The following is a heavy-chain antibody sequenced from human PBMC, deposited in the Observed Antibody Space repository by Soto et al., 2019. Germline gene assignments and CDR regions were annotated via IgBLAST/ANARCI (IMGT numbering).Heavy chain of an antibody. CDR3: ARDHHRYSGYEYVDY. D-gene: IGHD5-12*01. Sequence: VQLVESGGGLVKPGGSLRLSCAASGFTFSDYYMSWIRQAPGKGLEWVSYISSSSSYTNYADSVKGRFTISRDNAKNSLYLQMNSLRAEDTAVYYCARDHHRYSGYEYVDYWGQGTLVTVSS. J-gene: IGHJ4*02. V-gene: IGHV3-11*05. CDR2: ISSSSSYT. CDR1: GFTFSDYY.